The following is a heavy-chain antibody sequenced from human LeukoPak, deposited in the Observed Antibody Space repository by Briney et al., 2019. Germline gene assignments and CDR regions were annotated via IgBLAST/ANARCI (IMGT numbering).Heavy chain of an antibody. V-gene: IGHV1-18*01. Sequence: ASVKVSCKASGYTFTSYGISWVRQAPGQGLEWMGWISAYNGNTNYAQKFQGRVTMTRNTSISTAYMELSSLRSEDTAVYYCARTSSFRGFLTGYYKRYYFDYWGQGTLVTVSS. CDR2: ISAYNGNT. CDR1: GYTFTSYG. J-gene: IGHJ4*02. CDR3: ARTSSFRGFLTGYYKRYYFDY. D-gene: IGHD3-9*01.